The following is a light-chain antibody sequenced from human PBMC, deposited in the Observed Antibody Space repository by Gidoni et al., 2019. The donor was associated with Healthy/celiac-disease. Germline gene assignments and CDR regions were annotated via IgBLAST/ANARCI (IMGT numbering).Light chain of an antibody. CDR2: EVS. CDR3: SSYAGSNNLV. Sequence: QSALTQPPSPSGSPGQSVTISCTGTSSDVGGYNYVSWYRQHPGKAPKLMIYEVSKRPSGVPDRFSGSKSGNTASLTVSGLQAEDEADYYCSSYAGSNNLVFGGGTKLTVL. V-gene: IGLV2-8*01. CDR1: SSDVGGYNY. J-gene: IGLJ2*01.